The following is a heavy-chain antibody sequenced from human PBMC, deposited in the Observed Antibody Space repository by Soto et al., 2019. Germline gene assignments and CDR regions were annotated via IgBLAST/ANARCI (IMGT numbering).Heavy chain of an antibody. CDR3: ARRSSSSERDY. J-gene: IGHJ4*02. V-gene: IGHV4-4*02. CDR1: GGFIIRSNW. D-gene: IGHD6-6*01. Sequence: SETLSLTCAVSGGFIIRSNWWSLVRQPPGKGLEWIGEIYHSGSTNYNPSLKSRVTISVDKSKNQFSLKLSSVTAADTAVYYCARRSSSSERDYWGQGTLVTVSS. CDR2: IYHSGST.